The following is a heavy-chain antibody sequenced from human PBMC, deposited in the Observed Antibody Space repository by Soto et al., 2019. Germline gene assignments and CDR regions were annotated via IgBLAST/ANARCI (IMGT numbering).Heavy chain of an antibody. V-gene: IGHV1-46*01. Sequence: EASVKVSCKASGYTFTSYYMHWVRQAPGQGLEWMGIINPSGGSTSYAQKFQGRVTMTRDTSTSTVYMELSSLRSEDTAVYYCASTQLPYCSGGSCYLVYWGQGTLVTVSS. J-gene: IGHJ4*02. CDR1: GYTFTSYY. CDR3: ASTQLPYCSGGSCYLVY. CDR2: INPSGGST. D-gene: IGHD2-15*01.